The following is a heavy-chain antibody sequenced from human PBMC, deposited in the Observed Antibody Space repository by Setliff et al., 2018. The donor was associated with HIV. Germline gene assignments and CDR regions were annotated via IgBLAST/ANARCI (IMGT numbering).Heavy chain of an antibody. J-gene: IGHJ3*02. CDR3: AKGSGYYSTDAFDI. CDR1: GFTFNNYA. D-gene: IGHD3-22*01. V-gene: IGHV3-21*05. CDR2: VSSSSTNFT. Sequence: GGSLRLSCVASGFTFNNYAMNWVRQAPGKGLEWVSYVSSSSTNFTKYADSVKGRFSISRDNAKNTLYLQMNSLGAEDTAVYYCAKGSGYYSTDAFDIWGQGTMVTVSS.